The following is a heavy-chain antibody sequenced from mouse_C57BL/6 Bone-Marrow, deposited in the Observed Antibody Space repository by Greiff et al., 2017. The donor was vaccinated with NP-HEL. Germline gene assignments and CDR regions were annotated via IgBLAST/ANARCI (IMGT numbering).Heavy chain of an antibody. V-gene: IGHV1-69*01. CDR1: GYTFTSYC. J-gene: IGHJ2*01. CDR3: ARWFDD. Sequence: VQLKQSGAELVMPGASVKLSCKASGYTFTSYCMHWVKQRPGQGLEWIGKFDPSNSYTNYNQKFKGKSTLTVDKSSSTVYMQHSRLTSEDSAVYYCARWFDDWGKGTTLTVSS. CDR2: FDPSNSYT.